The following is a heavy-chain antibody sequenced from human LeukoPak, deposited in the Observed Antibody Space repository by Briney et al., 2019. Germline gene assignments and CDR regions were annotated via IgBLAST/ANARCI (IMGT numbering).Heavy chain of an antibody. CDR2: INPNSGGT. D-gene: IGHD3-10*01. Sequence: GASVKVSCKASGYTFTGYYMHWVRQALGQGLEWMGWINPNSGGTNYAQKFQGRVTMTRDTSISTAYMELSRLRSDDTAVYYCAREYGSGSYSYFDYWGQGTLVTVSS. J-gene: IGHJ4*02. CDR1: GYTFTGYY. V-gene: IGHV1-2*02. CDR3: AREYGSGSYSYFDY.